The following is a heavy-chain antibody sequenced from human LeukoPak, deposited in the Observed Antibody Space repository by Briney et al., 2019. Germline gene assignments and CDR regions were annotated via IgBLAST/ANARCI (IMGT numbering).Heavy chain of an antibody. CDR1: GFTFSSYA. V-gene: IGHV3-30-3*01. J-gene: IGHJ4*02. Sequence: PGRSLRLSCAASGFTFSSYAMHWVRQAPGKGLEWVAVISYDGSNKYYADSVKGRFTISRDTAKNTLYLQMDSLRVEDTAVYYCVRDSSGSYWGQGTLVTVSS. CDR3: VRDSSGSY. CDR2: ISYDGSNK. D-gene: IGHD6-19*01.